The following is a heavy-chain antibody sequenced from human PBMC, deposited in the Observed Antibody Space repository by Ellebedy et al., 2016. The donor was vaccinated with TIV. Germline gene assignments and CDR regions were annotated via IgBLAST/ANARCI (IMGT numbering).Heavy chain of an antibody. Sequence: PGGSLRLSCEVSGFTFASHGMNWVRQAPGKGLAWVSGIHGDGFSTSYADSVKGRFTISRDNAKNSLYLQMNGLTAEDTALYHCARTDYGDYRFGIFDMWGQGTMVTVSS. D-gene: IGHD4-17*01. CDR3: ARTDYGDYRFGIFDM. V-gene: IGHV3-20*01. J-gene: IGHJ3*02. CDR2: IHGDGFST. CDR1: GFTFASHG.